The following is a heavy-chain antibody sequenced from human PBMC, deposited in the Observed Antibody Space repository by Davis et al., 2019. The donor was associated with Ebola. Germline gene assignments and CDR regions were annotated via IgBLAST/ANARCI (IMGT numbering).Heavy chain of an antibody. D-gene: IGHD3-9*01. Sequence: GESLKISCAASGFTFSSYAMSWVRQAPGKGLEWVSAISGSGGSTYYADSVKGRFTISRDNSKNTLYLQMSSLRAEDTAVYYCAKDFYYDILTGYYFDYWGQGTLVTVSS. CDR2: ISGSGGST. J-gene: IGHJ4*02. CDR1: GFTFSSYA. V-gene: IGHV3-23*01. CDR3: AKDFYYDILTGYYFDY.